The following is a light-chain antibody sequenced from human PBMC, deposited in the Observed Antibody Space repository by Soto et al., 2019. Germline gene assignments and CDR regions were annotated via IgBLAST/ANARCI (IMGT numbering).Light chain of an antibody. Sequence: EIVLTQSPGILSLSPGERATLSCRANQSVNSNYLAWYQQKRGQAPRLLIYAASARATGIPDRFSGSGSGTDFTLTISRLEPEDFAVYFCQLYGSSPPRYTFGQGTKLEIK. CDR2: AAS. V-gene: IGKV3-20*01. CDR1: QSVNSNY. J-gene: IGKJ2*01. CDR3: QLYGSSPPRYT.